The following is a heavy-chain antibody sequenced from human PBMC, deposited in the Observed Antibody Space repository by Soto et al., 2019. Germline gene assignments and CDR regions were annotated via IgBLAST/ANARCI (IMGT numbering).Heavy chain of an antibody. D-gene: IGHD6-6*01. J-gene: IGHJ4*02. V-gene: IGHV3-23*01. CDR2: ISGSGSNT. CDR1: GFTFSSYT. Sequence: EVQLLESGGGLVQPGGSLRLSCAATGFTFSSYTLSWVRQAPGKGLEWVSGISGSGSNTYYADSLKGRFTISRDNSKNTLYLQMHSLRAEDTAVYYCANPKYSRSRPFEYWGQGTLVTVSS. CDR3: ANPKYSRSRPFEY.